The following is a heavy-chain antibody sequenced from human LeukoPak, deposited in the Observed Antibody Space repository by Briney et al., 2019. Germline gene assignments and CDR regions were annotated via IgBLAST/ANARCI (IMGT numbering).Heavy chain of an antibody. D-gene: IGHD3-10*01. CDR1: GFTFSSYG. CDR2: IWNDGSHK. Sequence: GGSLRLSCAASGFTFSSYGMHWVRQAPGRGLEWVAVIWNDGSHKYYVDSAKGRFTISRDNSKNTLYLQMNSLRAEDTAVYYCAKDLGLRAYHYYGMDVWGQGTTVTVSS. J-gene: IGHJ6*02. V-gene: IGHV3-30*02. CDR3: AKDLGLRAYHYYGMDV.